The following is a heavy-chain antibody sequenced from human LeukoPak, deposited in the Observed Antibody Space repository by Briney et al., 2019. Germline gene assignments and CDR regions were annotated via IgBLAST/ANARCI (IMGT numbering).Heavy chain of an antibody. V-gene: IGHV1-2*02. CDR1: GYTFTGYY. CDR3: ARGANNWSDPKGVKYYFDY. Sequence: GASVKVSCKASGYTFTGYYMHWVRQAPGQGLEWMGWINPNSGGTNYAQKFQGRVTMTRDTSISTAYMELSRLRSDDTAVYYCARGANNWSDPKGVKYYFDYWGQGTLVTVSS. CDR2: INPNSGGT. D-gene: IGHD1-20*01. J-gene: IGHJ4*02.